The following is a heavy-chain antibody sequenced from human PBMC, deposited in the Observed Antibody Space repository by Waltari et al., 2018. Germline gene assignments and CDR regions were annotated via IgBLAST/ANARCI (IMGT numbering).Heavy chain of an antibody. Sequence: QVQLQESSPGLVKPSETLSLTCTVSGGSISSYYWSWIRQPPGKGLEWIGYIYYSGSTNYNPSLKSRVTISVDTSKNQFSLKLSSVTAADTAVYYCARSFKDYYDSSGYPRWFDPWGQGTLVTVSS. J-gene: IGHJ5*02. D-gene: IGHD3-22*01. CDR1: GGSISSYY. CDR2: IYYSGST. V-gene: IGHV4-59*01. CDR3: ARSFKDYYDSSGYPRWFDP.